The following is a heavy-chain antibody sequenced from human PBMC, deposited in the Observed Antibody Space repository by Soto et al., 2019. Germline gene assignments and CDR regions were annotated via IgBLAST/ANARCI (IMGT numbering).Heavy chain of an antibody. Sequence: QVQLHESGPGLVKPSETLSLTCTVSGDSISSHYWCWIRQPPGKGLEWIGHIYHSGGTRYNPSLRSRVTISVDSAKSQFSLKLRSVTAADTAVYYCAKNVAVAGFCLDPWGQGILVTVSS. CDR3: AKNVAVAGFCLDP. CDR2: IYHSGGT. CDR1: GDSISSHY. J-gene: IGHJ5*02. V-gene: IGHV4-59*11. D-gene: IGHD6-19*01.